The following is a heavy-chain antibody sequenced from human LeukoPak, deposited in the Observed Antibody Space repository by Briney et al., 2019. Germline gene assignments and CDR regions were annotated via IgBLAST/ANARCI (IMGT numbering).Heavy chain of an antibody. CDR3: ARCGGNCYSIDY. CDR1: GASVSSASY. J-gene: IGHJ4*02. D-gene: IGHD2-15*01. CDR2: IYNGVNT. Sequence: PSETLSLTCTVSGASVSSASYWSWIRQPPGKGVEWIARIYNGVNTNYNPSLKSRVTISVDRSKNQFSLKLSSVTAADTAVYYCARCGGNCYSIDYWGQGTLVTVSS. V-gene: IGHV4-61*01.